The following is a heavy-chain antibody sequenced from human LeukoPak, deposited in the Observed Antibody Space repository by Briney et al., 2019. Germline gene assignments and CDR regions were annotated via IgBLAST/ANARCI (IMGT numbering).Heavy chain of an antibody. V-gene: IGHV3-49*04. CDR1: GFTFGDYA. CDR3: TRERAEGFGELLQPSYYFDY. D-gene: IGHD3-10*01. J-gene: IGHJ4*02. Sequence: GGSLRLSCTASGFTFGDYAMSWVRQAPGKGLEWVGFIRSKAYGGTTEYAASVKGRFTISRDDSKSIAYLQMNSLKTEDTAVYYCTRERAEGFGELLQPSYYFDYWGQGTLVTVSS. CDR2: IRSKAYGGTT.